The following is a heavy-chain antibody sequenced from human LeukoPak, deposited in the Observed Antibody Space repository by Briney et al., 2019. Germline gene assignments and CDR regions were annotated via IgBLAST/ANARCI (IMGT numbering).Heavy chain of an antibody. CDR3: ARYFSGLDY. J-gene: IGHJ4*02. Sequence: SETLSLTCSVSSGSISSYYWSWIRQPPGKGLEWIGYIYNSGTTNYNPSLKSRVTISVETSKNQFSLKLSSVPAADTAMYYCARYFSGLDYWGQGTLVTVSS. V-gene: IGHV4-59*01. CDR2: IYNSGTT. D-gene: IGHD3-10*01. CDR1: SGSISSYY.